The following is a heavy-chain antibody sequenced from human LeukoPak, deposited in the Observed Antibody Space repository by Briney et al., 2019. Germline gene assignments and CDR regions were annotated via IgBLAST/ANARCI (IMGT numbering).Heavy chain of an antibody. J-gene: IGHJ5*02. CDR2: MNPNSGNT. D-gene: IGHD6-19*01. CDR1: GYTFTTYD. CDR3: ARGRGSGHKENWFDP. V-gene: IGHV1-8*01. Sequence: ASVKVSCKASGYTFTTYDINGVRQATGQGLEWMGWMNPNSGNTGYAQKFQGRVTMTRNTSISTAYMELSSLRSEDTAVYYCARGRGSGHKENWFDPWGQGNLVTVSS.